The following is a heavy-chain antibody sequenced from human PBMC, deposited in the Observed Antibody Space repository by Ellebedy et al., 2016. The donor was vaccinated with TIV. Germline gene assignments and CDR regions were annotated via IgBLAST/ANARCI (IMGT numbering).Heavy chain of an antibody. D-gene: IGHD4-17*01. CDR1: GGSMKNFY. V-gene: IGHV4-59*01. Sequence: MPSETLSLTCTVSGGSMKNFYWTWIPPPPGKGLEWIGYIHYSGSTNYNPSLKSRDTMSVDTSTNHFSLNLHSVTAADTAVYYCARDDGNNWLDPWGQGTLVTVSP. CDR2: IHYSGST. J-gene: IGHJ5*02. CDR3: ARDDGNNWLDP.